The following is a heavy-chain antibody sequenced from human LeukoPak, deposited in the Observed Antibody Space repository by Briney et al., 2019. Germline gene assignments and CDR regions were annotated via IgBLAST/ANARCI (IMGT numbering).Heavy chain of an antibody. Sequence: SETLSLTCTVSGGSISSYYWTWIRQPAGKGLEWIGRVYPTGSTNYNPSLKSRVTMSVDTSKNQFSLRLGSVTAADTAMYYCARAAEYSSGWYLFDYWGQGTLVTVSA. CDR1: GGSISSYY. CDR2: VYPTGST. J-gene: IGHJ4*02. V-gene: IGHV4-4*07. CDR3: ARAAEYSSGWYLFDY. D-gene: IGHD6-19*01.